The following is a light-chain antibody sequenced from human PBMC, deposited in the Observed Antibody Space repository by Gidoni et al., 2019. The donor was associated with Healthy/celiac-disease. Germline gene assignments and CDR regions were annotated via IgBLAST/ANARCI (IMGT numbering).Light chain of an antibody. CDR2: CAS. V-gene: IGKV3-15*01. CDR3: QQYNNWPPWT. CDR1: QSVNNN. Sequence: EIVMPQSSATLSVSPGARATLTCRASQSVNNNLAWYQQKPGQSPRLLIYCASTRATGIPARFSGSGSGTEFTLTISSLQSEDFAVYYCQQYNNWPPWTFGQGTKVEIK. J-gene: IGKJ1*01.